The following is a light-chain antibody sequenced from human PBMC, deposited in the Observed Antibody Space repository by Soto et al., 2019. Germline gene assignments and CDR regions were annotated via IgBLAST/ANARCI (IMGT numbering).Light chain of an antibody. Sequence: IVMTQSPATLSVSPGERAALSCRASQSINDNLAWYQQKPGQAPRLLIYAASTRGTVLPTMFSGGASRALFTPTIIILQPEYFAVYYCQQFHTCPQTFGRGTKGDIK. V-gene: IGKV3-15*01. CDR3: QQFHTCPQT. CDR1: QSINDN. J-gene: IGKJ1*01. CDR2: AAS.